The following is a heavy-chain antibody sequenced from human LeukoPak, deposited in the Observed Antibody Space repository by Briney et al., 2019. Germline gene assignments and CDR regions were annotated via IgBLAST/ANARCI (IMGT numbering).Heavy chain of an antibody. CDR1: GGSISSYY. V-gene: IGHV4-59*01. Sequence: PSETLSLTCTVSGGSISSYYWSWIRQPPGKGLEWIGYIYYSGSTNYNPSLENRVTISVDRSKSQFYLKLRSVTAADTAVYFCARDLNHGFNYYYYGLEVWGQGTTVTVSS. J-gene: IGHJ6*02. D-gene: IGHD3-9*01. CDR3: ARDLNHGFNYYYYGLEV. CDR2: IYYSGST.